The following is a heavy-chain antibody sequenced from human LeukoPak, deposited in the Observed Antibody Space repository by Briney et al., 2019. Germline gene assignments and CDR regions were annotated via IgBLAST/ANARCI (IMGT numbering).Heavy chain of an antibody. D-gene: IGHD4-11*01. CDR3: TKEHDYSNRHPAAYFDH. J-gene: IGHJ4*02. CDR2: INWNGDTI. Sequence: GGSLRLSCAASGFNFDDYAMHWVRQAPGKGLEWVSGINWNGDTIAYADSVKGRFAISRDNAKNSLYLQMNSLRPEDTALYYCTKEHDYSNRHPAAYFDHWGQGTLVTVSS. V-gene: IGHV3-9*01. CDR1: GFNFDDYA.